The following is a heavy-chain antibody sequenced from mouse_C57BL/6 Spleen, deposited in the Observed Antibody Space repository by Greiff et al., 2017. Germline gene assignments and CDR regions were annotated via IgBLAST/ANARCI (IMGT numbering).Heavy chain of an antibody. CDR2: IHPNSGST. D-gene: IGHD2-5*01. V-gene: IGHV1-64*01. J-gene: IGHJ1*03. CDR3: ARSYSNYPYWYFDG. Sequence: VQLQQSGAELVKPGASVTLSCKASGYTFTSYWMHWVKQRPGQGLEWIGMIHPNSGSTNYNEKFKSKATLTVEKSSSTAYMQLSSLTSEDSAVYYCARSYSNYPYWYFDGWGTGTTVTVSS. CDR1: GYTFTSYW.